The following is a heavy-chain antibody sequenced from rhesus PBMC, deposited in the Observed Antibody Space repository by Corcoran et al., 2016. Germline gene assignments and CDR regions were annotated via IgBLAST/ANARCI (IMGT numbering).Heavy chain of an antibody. Sequence: QVQLQESGPGLVKPSETLSLTCAVSGYSISSGYGWSWIRQPPGKGLEWIGYISYSGSTSYNPSPKSRFTISRDTSKNQVSLKLSSVTAADTAVYYCARESGGGLGYWGQGVLVTVSS. V-gene: IGHV4-122*02. CDR2: ISYSGST. J-gene: IGHJ4*01. CDR3: ARESGGGLGY. CDR1: GYSISSGYG. D-gene: IGHD1-44*01.